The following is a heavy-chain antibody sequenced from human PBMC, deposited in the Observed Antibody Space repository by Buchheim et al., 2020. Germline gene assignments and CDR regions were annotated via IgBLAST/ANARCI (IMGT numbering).Heavy chain of an antibody. Sequence: QVQLQESGPGLVKPSETLSLTCIVSGGSFSGHYCSWIRQPPGKGLEWLGHIYYTGTTNYNPSLNSRVAISLDRSKNQFSLKVNSVTAVETAVYYCARTPVGGWGKIDYWGQGTL. CDR2: IYYTGTT. V-gene: IGHV4-59*11. J-gene: IGHJ4*02. D-gene: IGHD2-8*02. CDR3: ARTPVGGWGKIDY. CDR1: GGSFSGHY.